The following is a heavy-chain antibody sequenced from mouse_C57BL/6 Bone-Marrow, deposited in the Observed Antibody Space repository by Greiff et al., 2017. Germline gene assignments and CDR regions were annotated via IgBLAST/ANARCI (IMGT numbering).Heavy chain of an antibody. Sequence: QVQLQQPGAELVMPGASVKLSCKASGYTFTSSWMHWVKQRPGQGLEWIGEIDPSDSYTNYNQKFKGKSTLTVDKSSSTAYMQLGSLTSEDSAVYYCAREEPFYFDYWGQGTTLTVSS. V-gene: IGHV1-69*01. CDR1: GYTFTSSW. CDR3: AREEPFYFDY. CDR2: IDPSDSYT. J-gene: IGHJ2*01.